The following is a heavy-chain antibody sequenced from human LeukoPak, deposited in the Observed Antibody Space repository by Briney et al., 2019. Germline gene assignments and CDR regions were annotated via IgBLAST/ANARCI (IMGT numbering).Heavy chain of an antibody. V-gene: IGHV1-46*01. CDR3: ARVPEEQIVVVNAPFDY. J-gene: IGHJ4*02. CDR2: INPSGGST. CDR1: GYTFTSYY. Sequence: ASVKVSCKASGYTFTSYYMHWVRQAPGQGLEWMGIINPSGGSTSYAQKFQGRVTMTRDTSTSTVYMELSSLRSEDTAFYYCARVPEEQIVVVNAPFDYWGQGILVTVSS. D-gene: IGHD2-21*01.